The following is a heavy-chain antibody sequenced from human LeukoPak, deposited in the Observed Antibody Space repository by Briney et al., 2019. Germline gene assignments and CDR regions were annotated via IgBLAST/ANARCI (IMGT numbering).Heavy chain of an antibody. D-gene: IGHD3-10*01. V-gene: IGHV4-59*01. Sequence: PSETLSLTCTVSGGSISSYYWSWIRQPPGKGLEWIGYIYYSGTTYYNPSLKSRVTISVDTSKNQFSLKLSSVTAADTAVYYCATGSGNYYNRAFDYWGHGTLVTVSS. CDR1: GGSISSYY. CDR2: IYYSGTT. J-gene: IGHJ4*01. CDR3: ATGSGNYYNRAFDY.